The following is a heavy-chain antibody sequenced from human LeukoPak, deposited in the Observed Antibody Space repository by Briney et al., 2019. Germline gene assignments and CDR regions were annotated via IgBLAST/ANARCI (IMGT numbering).Heavy chain of an antibody. CDR1: GFTFSSYW. J-gene: IGHJ3*02. CDR2: INSDGSST. V-gene: IGHV3-74*01. Sequence: GGSLRLSCAASGFTFSSYWMHWVRQAPGKGLVWVSRINSDGSSTSYADSVKGRFTISRDNAKNTLYLQMNSLRAEDTAVYYCARTKRTRIQLWLYAFDIWGQGTMVTVSS. CDR3: ARTKRTRIQLWLYAFDI. D-gene: IGHD5-18*01.